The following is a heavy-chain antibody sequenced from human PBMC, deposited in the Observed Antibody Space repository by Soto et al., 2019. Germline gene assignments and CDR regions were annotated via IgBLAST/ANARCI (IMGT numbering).Heavy chain of an antibody. V-gene: IGHV4-59*01. CDR1: GGSISSYY. J-gene: IGHJ6*02. Sequence: SETLSLTCTVSGGSISSYYWSWIRQPPGKGLEWIGYIYYSGSTNYNPSLKSRVTISVDTSKNQFSLKLSSVTAADTAVYYCARDLGYSSIWGGWYYYGMDVWGQGTTVTVSS. CDR3: ARDLGYSSIWGGWYYYGMDV. D-gene: IGHD6-13*01. CDR2: IYYSGST.